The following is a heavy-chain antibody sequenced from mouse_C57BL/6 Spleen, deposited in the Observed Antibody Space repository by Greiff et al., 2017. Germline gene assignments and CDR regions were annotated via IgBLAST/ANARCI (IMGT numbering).Heavy chain of an antibody. V-gene: IGHV1-18*01. J-gene: IGHJ2*01. CDR2: INPNNGGT. D-gene: IGHD1-1*01. Sequence: VQLQQSGPELVKPGASVKIPCKASGYTFTDYNMDWVKQSHGKSLEWIGDINPNNGGTIYNQKFKGKATLTVEKSSSTAYMELRSLTSEDTAVYYCARHYGSSYYFDYWGQGTTLTVSS. CDR1: GYTFTDYN. CDR3: ARHYGSSYYFDY.